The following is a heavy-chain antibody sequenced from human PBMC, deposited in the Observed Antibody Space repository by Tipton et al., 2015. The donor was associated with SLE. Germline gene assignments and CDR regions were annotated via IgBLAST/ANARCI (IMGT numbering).Heavy chain of an antibody. V-gene: IGHV3-23*01. CDR1: GFTFSSYA. CDR2: ISGSGGST. J-gene: IGHJ3*02. Sequence: SLRLSCAASGFTFSSYAMSWVRQAPGKGLEWVSAISGSGGSTYYADSVKGRFTISRDNSKNTLYLQMNSLRAEDTAVYYCAKGLRFLEWLLYAFDIWGQGTTVTVSS. D-gene: IGHD3-3*01. CDR3: AKGLRFLEWLLYAFDI.